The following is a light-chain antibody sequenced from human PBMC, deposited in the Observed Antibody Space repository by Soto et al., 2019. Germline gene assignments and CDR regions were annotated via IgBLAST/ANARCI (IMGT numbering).Light chain of an antibody. V-gene: IGKV1-39*01. CDR3: QQSYNLPRT. CDR1: QNIGKY. Sequence: DIQMTQSPSSLSASLGDRVTITCRASQNIGKYLIWYQQKPGKAPNVLIYGASNLQSGVSSRFSGGGFGTDFTLTIISLRSEDFSTYYCQQSYNLPRTFGQGTTLETK. J-gene: IGKJ2*01. CDR2: GAS.